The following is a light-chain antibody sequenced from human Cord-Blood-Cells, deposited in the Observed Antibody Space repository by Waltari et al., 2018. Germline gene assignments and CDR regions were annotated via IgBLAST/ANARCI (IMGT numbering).Light chain of an antibody. Sequence: EIVLTQSPATLSLSPGERATLSCRASQSVRSYLAWYQPRPGQAPRRLVYDASNRATGIPARFSGRGSGTDFSLTIGSLEPEDFAVYYCQQRSNWPPWTFGQGTKVEIK. CDR2: DAS. CDR1: QSVRSY. J-gene: IGKJ1*01. V-gene: IGKV3-11*01. CDR3: QQRSNWPPWT.